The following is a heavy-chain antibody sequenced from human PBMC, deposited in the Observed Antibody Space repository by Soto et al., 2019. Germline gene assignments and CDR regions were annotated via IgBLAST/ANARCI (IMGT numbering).Heavy chain of an antibody. J-gene: IGHJ5*02. V-gene: IGHV1-69*13. Sequence: SVKVSCKASGGTFSSYAISWVRQAPGQGLEWMGGIIPIFGTANYAQKFQGRVTITADESTSTAYMELSSLRSEDTAVYYCASAFNWNYDNWFDPWGQGTLVTVS. CDR3: ASAFNWNYDNWFDP. CDR1: GGTFSSYA. D-gene: IGHD1-7*01. CDR2: IIPIFGTA.